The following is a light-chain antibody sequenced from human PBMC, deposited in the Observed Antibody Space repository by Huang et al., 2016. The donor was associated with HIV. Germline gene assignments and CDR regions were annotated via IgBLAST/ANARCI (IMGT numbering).Light chain of an antibody. CDR3: QQRRKWLT. Sequence: EIVLTQSPGTLSLSPGERATLSCRASQSITNYLAWNHHKPGQAPRLLIYDASTRATGIPGRFSGSGSGTDFTLTISSLEPEDFAVYYCQQRRKWLTFGGGTKVEIK. CDR1: QSITNY. V-gene: IGKV3-11*01. J-gene: IGKJ4*01. CDR2: DAS.